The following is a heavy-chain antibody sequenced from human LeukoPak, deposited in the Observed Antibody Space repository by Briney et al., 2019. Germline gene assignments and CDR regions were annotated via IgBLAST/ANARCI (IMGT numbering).Heavy chain of an antibody. Sequence: GGSLRLSCAASGFTVSSNYMSWVRQAPGKGLEWVSVIYSGGSTYYADSVKGRFTISRDNSKNTLYLQMNSLRAEDTAVYYCARVRWNCGYYFDYWGQGTLVTVSS. J-gene: IGHJ4*02. CDR3: ARVRWNCGYYFDY. D-gene: IGHD1-7*01. V-gene: IGHV3-53*01. CDR2: IYSGGST. CDR1: GFTVSSNY.